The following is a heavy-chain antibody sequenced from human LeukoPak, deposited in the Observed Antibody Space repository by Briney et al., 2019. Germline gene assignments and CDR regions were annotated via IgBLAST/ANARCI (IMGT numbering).Heavy chain of an antibody. CDR2: ISGSGGST. V-gene: IGHV3-23*01. D-gene: IGHD2-8*01. CDR3: ARVEGYCTNGVCGDWFDP. CDR1: GFTFSTYA. Sequence: GGSLRLSCAASGFTFSTYAMIWVRQAPGKGLEWVSAISGSGGSTYYADSVKGRFTISRDNSKNTLYLQMNSLRAEDTAVYYCARVEGYCTNGVCGDWFDPWGQGTLVTVSS. J-gene: IGHJ5*02.